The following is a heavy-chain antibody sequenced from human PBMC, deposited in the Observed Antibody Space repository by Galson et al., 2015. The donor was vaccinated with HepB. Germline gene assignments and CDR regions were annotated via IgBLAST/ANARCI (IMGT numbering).Heavy chain of an antibody. CDR3: ARDKINPSSSSAYYYGMDV. Sequence: SLRLSCAASGFTFSRYGMYWVRQAPGKGLEWVAVMWSDGNNKYYGDSAKGRFTISRDNSQSTLYLQMNSLRAEDTAVYYCARDKINPSSSSAYYYGMDVWGQGTTVTVSS. J-gene: IGHJ6*02. D-gene: IGHD3-10*01. V-gene: IGHV3-33*01. CDR1: GFTFSRYG. CDR2: MWSDGNNK.